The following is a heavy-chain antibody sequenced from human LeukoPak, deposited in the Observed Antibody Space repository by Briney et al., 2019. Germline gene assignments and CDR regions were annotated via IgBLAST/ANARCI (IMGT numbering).Heavy chain of an antibody. D-gene: IGHD3-10*01. CDR3: ARETLWFGESLYYYYYYMDV. Sequence: GGSLRLSCAASGFTFSSYAMSWVRQAPGKGLEWVSAISGSGGSTYYADSVKGRFTISRDNSKNTLYLQMNSLRAEDTAVYYCARETLWFGESLYYYYYYMDVWGKGTTVTISS. V-gene: IGHV3-23*01. CDR2: ISGSGGST. CDR1: GFTFSSYA. J-gene: IGHJ6*03.